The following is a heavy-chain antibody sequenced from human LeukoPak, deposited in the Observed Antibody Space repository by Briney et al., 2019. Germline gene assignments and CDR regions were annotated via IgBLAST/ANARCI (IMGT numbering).Heavy chain of an antibody. V-gene: IGHV4-39*01. J-gene: IGHJ4*01. CDR3: ARHDKWEPFDS. CDR2: IYYSGST. CDR1: GGSISSSRYY. D-gene: IGHD1-26*01. Sequence: PSETLSLTCTVSGGSISSSRYYWGWIRQPPGKGLEWIGSIYYSGSTYYNPSLKSRVTISVDPSKNQFSLKLSSVTAGDTAGYYRARHDKWEPFDSWGHRTLVTVSS.